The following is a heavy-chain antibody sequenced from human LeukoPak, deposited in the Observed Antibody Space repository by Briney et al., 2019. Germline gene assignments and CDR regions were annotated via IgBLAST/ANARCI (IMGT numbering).Heavy chain of an antibody. CDR2: IYTSGST. J-gene: IGHJ3*02. CDR3: ARGQQDYGGNSDYIDAFDI. CDR1: GGSISGYY. D-gene: IGHD4-23*01. V-gene: IGHV4-4*07. Sequence: PSETLSLTCTVSGGSISGYYWSCLRQPAGKGLEWIGRIYTSGSTNYNPSLKSRVTMSVDTSKNQFSLKLSSVTAADTTVYYCARGQQDYGGNSDYIDAFDIWGQGTMVTVSS.